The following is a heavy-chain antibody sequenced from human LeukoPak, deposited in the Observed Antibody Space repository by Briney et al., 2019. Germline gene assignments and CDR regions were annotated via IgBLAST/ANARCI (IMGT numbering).Heavy chain of an antibody. CDR1: GFTFNRCW. CDR2: ISGSSTTI. V-gene: IGHV3-48*01. J-gene: IGHJ4*02. CDR3: ARDQDWAFDY. Sequence: GSLRLSCVVSGFTFNRCWMNWVRQAPGKGLEWVSYISGSSTTIDYADSAKGRFIISRDNAKKSLYLQMNNLRAEDTAVYYCARDQDWAFDYWGQGILVTVSS. D-gene: IGHD3/OR15-3a*01.